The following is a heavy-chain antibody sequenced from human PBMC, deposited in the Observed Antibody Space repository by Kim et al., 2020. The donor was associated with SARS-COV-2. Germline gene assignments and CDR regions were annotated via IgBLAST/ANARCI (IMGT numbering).Heavy chain of an antibody. D-gene: IGHD6-13*01. CDR1: VYTFTSYA. J-gene: IGHJ5*02. CDR2: INTNTGNP. CDR3: ATGKGGSSFPFAP. Sequence: ASVKVSCKASVYTFTSYAVHWVRQAPGQGLEWMGWINTNTGNPMYAQGFTGRFVFSLDTSVSTAYLHINTLKAEDTAVYYCATGKGGSSFPFAPWGQGTLVTVSS. V-gene: IGHV7-4-1*02.